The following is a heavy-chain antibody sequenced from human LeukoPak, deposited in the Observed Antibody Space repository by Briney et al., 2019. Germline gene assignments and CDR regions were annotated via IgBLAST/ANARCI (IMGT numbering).Heavy chain of an antibody. J-gene: IGHJ4*02. CDR2: INTNTGNP. D-gene: IGHD5-18*01. CDR1: GYTFTSYA. Sequence: ASVKVSCKASGYTFTSYAMNWVRQAPGQGLEWMGWINTNTGNPAYAQGFTGRFVFSLNTSVSTAYLQISSLKADDTAVYYCAREVAIGRAAMEGLLHWGQGTLVTVSS. CDR3: AREVAIGRAAMEGLLH. V-gene: IGHV7-4-1*02.